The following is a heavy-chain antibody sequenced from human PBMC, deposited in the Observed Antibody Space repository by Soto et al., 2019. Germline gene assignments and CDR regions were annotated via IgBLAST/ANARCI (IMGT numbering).Heavy chain of an antibody. V-gene: IGHV3-30*18. CDR1: GFTFSSYG. D-gene: IGHD3-9*01. CDR2: ISYDGSNK. J-gene: IGHJ6*02. Sequence: GGSLRLSCAASGFTFSSYGMHWVRQAPGKGLEWVAVISYDGSNKYYADSVKGRFTISRDNSKNTLYLQMNSLRAEDTAVYYCAKVGDEEDILTGEFGYYYYGMDVWGQGTTVTVSS. CDR3: AKVGDEEDILTGEFGYYYYGMDV.